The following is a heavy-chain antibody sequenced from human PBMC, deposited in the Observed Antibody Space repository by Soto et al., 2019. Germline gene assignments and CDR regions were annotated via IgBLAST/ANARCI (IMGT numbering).Heavy chain of an antibody. CDR1: GLTFSSYA. D-gene: IGHD6-19*01. J-gene: IGHJ6*02. CDR2: ISGSGDYT. V-gene: IGHV3-23*01. CDR3: AKALAVAGPYYYGMDV. Sequence: PRSSLRLSGAASGLTFSSYAMAWGRQAPGTGLEWVSSISGSGDYTYYADSVKGRFAISRDNSKNTLYLQMNSLRAEDTALYYCAKALAVAGPYYYGMDVWGQGTTVTVSS.